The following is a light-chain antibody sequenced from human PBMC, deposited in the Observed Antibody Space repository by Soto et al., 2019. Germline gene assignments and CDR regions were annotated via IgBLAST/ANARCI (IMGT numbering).Light chain of an antibody. Sequence: QSALTQPASVSGTPGQSITISCTGSNSDVGLYDFVSWYQHHPGRAPKLIVSEVNHRPSGISNRFSGSKSGNTASLTISGLQSEDEADYYCISYTSDDVRYVFGTGTKVTVL. CDR2: EVN. V-gene: IGLV2-14*01. CDR3: ISYTSDDVRYV. J-gene: IGLJ1*01. CDR1: NSDVGLYDF.